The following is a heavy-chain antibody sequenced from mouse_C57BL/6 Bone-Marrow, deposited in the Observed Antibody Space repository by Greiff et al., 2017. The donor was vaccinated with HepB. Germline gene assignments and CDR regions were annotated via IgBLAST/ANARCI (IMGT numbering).Heavy chain of an antibody. CDR3: ARHGSSYGYFDY. V-gene: IGHV5-6*01. CDR1: GFTFSSYG. Sequence: EVKVVESGGDLVKPGGSLKLSCAASGFTFSSYGMSWVRQTPDKRLEWVATISSGGSYTYYPDSVKGRFTISRDNAKNTLYLQMSSLKSEDTAMYYCARHGSSYGYFDYWGQGTTLTVSS. CDR2: ISSGGSYT. D-gene: IGHD1-1*01. J-gene: IGHJ2*01.